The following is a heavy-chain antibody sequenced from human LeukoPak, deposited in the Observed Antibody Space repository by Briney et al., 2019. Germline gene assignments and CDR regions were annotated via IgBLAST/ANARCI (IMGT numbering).Heavy chain of an antibody. CDR1: GFTFSNFG. CDR3: ARAGYSSSWYSRYFDL. J-gene: IGHJ2*01. D-gene: IGHD6-13*01. V-gene: IGHV3-48*01. Sequence: GGSLRLSCAASGFTFSNFGMNWVRQAPGKGLEWVSYISSSSSTIYYADSVKGRFTISRENAKNSLYLQMNSLRAGDTAVYYCARAGYSSSWYSRYFDLWGRGTLVTVSS. CDR2: ISSSSSTI.